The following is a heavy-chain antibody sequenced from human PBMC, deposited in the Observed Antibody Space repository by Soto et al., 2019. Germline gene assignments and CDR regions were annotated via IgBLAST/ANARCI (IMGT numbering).Heavy chain of an antibody. CDR1: GYTFTSYG. V-gene: IGHV1-18*01. Sequence: QVQLVQSGAEVKKPGASVKVSCKASGYTFTSYGISWVRQAPGQGLEWMGWISAYNGNTNYAQKLQGRVTMTTDTATSTAYMELRSLRSDDTAVYYCARDHGYNWNFTSTNWFDPWGQGTLVTVSS. D-gene: IGHD1-7*01. CDR2: ISAYNGNT. J-gene: IGHJ5*02. CDR3: ARDHGYNWNFTSTNWFDP.